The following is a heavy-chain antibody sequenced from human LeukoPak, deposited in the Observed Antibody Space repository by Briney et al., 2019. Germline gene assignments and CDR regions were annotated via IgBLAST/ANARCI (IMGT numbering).Heavy chain of an antibody. CDR3: ARDYDFWSGYYVAEFDY. V-gene: IGHV4-39*07. J-gene: IGHJ4*02. D-gene: IGHD3-3*01. Sequence: PSETLSLTCTVSGGSISSSSYYWGWIRQPPGKGLEWIGSIYYSGSTYYNPSLKSRVTISVDTSKNQFSLKLSSVTAADTAVYYCARDYDFWSGYYVAEFDYWGQGTLVTVSS. CDR1: GGSISSSSYY. CDR2: IYYSGST.